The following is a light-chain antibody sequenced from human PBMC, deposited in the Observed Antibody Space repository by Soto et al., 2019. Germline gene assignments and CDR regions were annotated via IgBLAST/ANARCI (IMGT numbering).Light chain of an antibody. V-gene: IGLV2-8*01. Sequence: QSVLTQPPSASGSPGQSVTISCTGTNTDIGGHKYVSWYQHHPGKAPKLMIYEVTERPSGVPDRLSGSKSGNAASLTVSGLQADDEAIYYCSSYTGTNNFVLFGGGTKLTVL. J-gene: IGLJ2*01. CDR3: SSYTGTNNFVL. CDR2: EVT. CDR1: NTDIGGHKY.